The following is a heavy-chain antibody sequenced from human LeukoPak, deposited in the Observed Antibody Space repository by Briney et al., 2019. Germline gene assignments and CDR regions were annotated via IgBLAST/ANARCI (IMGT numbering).Heavy chain of an antibody. Sequence: SETLSLTCAVYGGSFSGYYWSRIRQPPGKGLEWIGEINHSGSTNYNPSLKSRVTISVDTSKNQFSLKLSSVTAADTAVYYCARRAVVPATYLNDAFDIWGQGTMVTVSP. CDR1: GGSFSGYY. J-gene: IGHJ3*02. CDR2: INHSGST. V-gene: IGHV4-34*01. D-gene: IGHD2-2*01. CDR3: ARRAVVPATYLNDAFDI.